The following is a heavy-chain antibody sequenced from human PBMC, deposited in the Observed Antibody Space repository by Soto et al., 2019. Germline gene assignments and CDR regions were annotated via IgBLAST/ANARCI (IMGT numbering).Heavy chain of an antibody. D-gene: IGHD5-18*01. J-gene: IGHJ4*02. CDR3: AREGGYTAMVGGYYFDY. Sequence: QVQLVQSGAEVKKPGSSVKVSCKASGGTFSSYAISWVRQAPGQGLEWMGGIIPIFGTANYAQKFQGRVTITADKSTSTAYMELSSLRSEDTAVYYCAREGGYTAMVGGYYFDYWGQGTLVTVSS. V-gene: IGHV1-69*06. CDR2: IIPIFGTA. CDR1: GGTFSSYA.